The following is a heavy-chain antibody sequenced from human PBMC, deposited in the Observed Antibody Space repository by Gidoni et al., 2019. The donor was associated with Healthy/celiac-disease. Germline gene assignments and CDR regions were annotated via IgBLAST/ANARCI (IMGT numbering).Heavy chain of an antibody. J-gene: IGHJ6*02. CDR1: GYTFTSYA. Sequence: QVQLVQSGAEVKKPGASVKVSCKASGYTFTSYAMHWVRQAPGQRLEWMGWINAGNGNTKYSQKFHGRVTITRDTSASTAYMELSSLRSEDTAVYYCAREYSSSWQNYYYYGMDVWGQGTTVTVSS. V-gene: IGHV1-3*01. CDR3: AREYSSSWQNYYYYGMDV. CDR2: INAGNGNT. D-gene: IGHD6-13*01.